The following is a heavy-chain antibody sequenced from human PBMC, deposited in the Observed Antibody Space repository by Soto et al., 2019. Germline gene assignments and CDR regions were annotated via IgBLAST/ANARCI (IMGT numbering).Heavy chain of an antibody. Sequence: AVGSLRLSCAASGFTVSSNYMSWVRQAPGKGLEWVSVIYSGGSTYYADSVKGRFTISRDNSKNTLYLQMNSLRAEDTAVYYCATEDSSGRSFQSLSHYYYYGMDVWGQGTTVTVSS. CDR1: GFTVSSNY. J-gene: IGHJ6*02. CDR2: IYSGGST. CDR3: ATEDSSGRSFQSLSHYYYYGMDV. V-gene: IGHV3-53*01. D-gene: IGHD6-19*01.